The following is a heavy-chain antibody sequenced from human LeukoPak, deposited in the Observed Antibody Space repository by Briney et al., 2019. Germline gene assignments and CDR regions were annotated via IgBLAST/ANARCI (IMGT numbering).Heavy chain of an antibody. V-gene: IGHV3-23*01. Sequence: PGGSLRLSCAASGFTFSSYGMSWVRQAPGKGLEWVSAISGSGDTTSYADSVKGRFTISRDNSKNTLYLQMNSLRADDTAIYYCARYCSSMYCSYFDYWGQGTLVSVSS. D-gene: IGHD2-2*01. CDR3: ARYCSSMYCSYFDY. J-gene: IGHJ4*02. CDR1: GFTFSSYG. CDR2: ISGSGDTT.